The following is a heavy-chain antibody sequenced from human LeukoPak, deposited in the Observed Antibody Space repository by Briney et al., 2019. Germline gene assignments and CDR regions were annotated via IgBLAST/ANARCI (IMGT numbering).Heavy chain of an antibody. CDR2: MNPRSGNT. D-gene: IGHD3-10*01. J-gene: IGHJ4*02. CDR1: GYTFTRYD. CDR3: ARGSGWLSGLDF. Sequence: ASVTVSCKASGYTFTRYDINWVRQAPGQGLEWMAWMNPRSGNTGHAQRFQGRVTVTGNTSMNTAYMELRSLRSDDTAVHYCARGSGWLSGLDFWGQGALVTVFS. V-gene: IGHV1-8*01.